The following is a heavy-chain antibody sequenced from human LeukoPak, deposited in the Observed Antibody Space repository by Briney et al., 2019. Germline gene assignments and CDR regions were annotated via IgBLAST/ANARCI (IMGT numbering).Heavy chain of an antibody. CDR1: GGSFSGYY. CDR3: ASRIAATGYYYYYYGMDV. CDR2: INHSRNT. V-gene: IGHV4-34*01. Sequence: SETLSLTCAVYGGSFSGYYWSWIRQPPGKGLEWSGEINHSRNTNYNPSLKSRVTISIDRSKNQFSLKLSSVTAADTAVYYCASRIAATGYYYYYYGMDVWGQGTTVTVSS. D-gene: IGHD6-13*01. J-gene: IGHJ6*02.